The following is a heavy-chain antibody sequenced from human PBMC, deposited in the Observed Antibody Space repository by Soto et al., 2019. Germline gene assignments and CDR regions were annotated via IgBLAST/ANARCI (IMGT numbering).Heavy chain of an antibody. D-gene: IGHD3-3*01. CDR3: ATEPYYDFWSGYPLDY. CDR1: GFTFSSYS. CDR2: ISSSSSYI. V-gene: IGHV3-21*01. J-gene: IGHJ4*02. Sequence: EVQLVESGGGLVKPGGSLRLSCAASGFTFSSYSMNWVRQAPGKGLEWVSSISSSSSYIYYADSVKGRFTISRDNAKNSLYLQMNSLRAEDTAVYYCATEPYYDFWSGYPLDYWGQGTLVTVSS.